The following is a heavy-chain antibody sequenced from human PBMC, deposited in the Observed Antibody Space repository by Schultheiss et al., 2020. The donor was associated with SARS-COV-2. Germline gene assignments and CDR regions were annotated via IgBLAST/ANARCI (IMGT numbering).Heavy chain of an antibody. Sequence: SETLSLTCTVSGGSISSYYWSWIRQPPGKGLEWIGEINYSGSTNYNPSLKSRVTISVDTSKNQFSLKLSSVTAADTAVYYCARDQAAAVASWFDPWGQGTLVTVSS. J-gene: IGHJ5*02. CDR1: GGSISSYY. CDR3: ARDQAAAVASWFDP. V-gene: IGHV4-59*12. D-gene: IGHD6-13*01. CDR2: INYSGST.